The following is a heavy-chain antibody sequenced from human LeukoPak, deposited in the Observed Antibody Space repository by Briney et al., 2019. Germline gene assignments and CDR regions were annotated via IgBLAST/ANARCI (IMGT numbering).Heavy chain of an antibody. CDR3: ARDGERADDAFDI. CDR2: ISAYNGNT. J-gene: IGHJ3*02. V-gene: IGHV1-18*01. CDR1: GGTFSSYA. D-gene: IGHD1-26*01. Sequence: GASVKVSCKASGGTFSSYAISWVRQAPGQGLEWMGWISAYNGNTNYAQKLQGRVTMTTDTSTSTAYMELRSLRFDDTAVYYCARDGERADDAFDIWGQGTMVTVSS.